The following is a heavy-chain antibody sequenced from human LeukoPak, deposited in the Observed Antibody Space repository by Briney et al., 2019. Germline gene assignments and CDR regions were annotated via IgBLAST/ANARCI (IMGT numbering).Heavy chain of an antibody. CDR3: ARSGMATN. CDR2: ISGSGSII. D-gene: IGHD5-24*01. V-gene: IGHV3-11*01. CDR1: GFTFSDYY. J-gene: IGHJ4*02. Sequence: PGGSLRLSCAASGFTFSDYYMNWIRQAPGKGLEWISHISGSGSIIYYADSVKGRFTISRDNAKNSLYLQMNSLRAEDTAVYYCARSGMATNWGQGTLVTVSS.